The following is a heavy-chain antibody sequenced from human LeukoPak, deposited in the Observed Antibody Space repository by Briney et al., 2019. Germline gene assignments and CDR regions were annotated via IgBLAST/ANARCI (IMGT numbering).Heavy chain of an antibody. Sequence: SETLSLTCTVSGGSISSSSYHWGWIRQPPGKGLEWIGSIYYSGSTYYNPSLKSRVTISVDTSKNQFSLKLSSVTAADTAVYYCARLVEMATIGYWGQGTLVTVSS. CDR2: IYYSGST. CDR3: ARLVEMATIGY. CDR1: GGSISSSSYH. D-gene: IGHD5-24*01. V-gene: IGHV4-39*01. J-gene: IGHJ4*02.